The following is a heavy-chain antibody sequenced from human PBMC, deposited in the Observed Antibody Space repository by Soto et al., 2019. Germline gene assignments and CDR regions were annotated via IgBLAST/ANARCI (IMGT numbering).Heavy chain of an antibody. Sequence: QVQLVQSGAEVKKPGSSVKVSCKASGGTFSSYAISWVRQAPGQGLEWMGGIIPIFGTANYAQKFQGRVTITADESTSTAYMELSSLRSEDTAVYYWALPRGPGHATLTNRFDPWGQGTLVTVSS. CDR3: ALPRGPGHATLTNRFDP. V-gene: IGHV1-69*01. J-gene: IGHJ5*02. CDR1: GGTFSSYA. CDR2: IIPIFGTA. D-gene: IGHD2-8*02.